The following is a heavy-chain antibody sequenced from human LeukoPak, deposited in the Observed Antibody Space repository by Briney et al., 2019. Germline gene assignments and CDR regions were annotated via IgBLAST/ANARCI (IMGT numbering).Heavy chain of an antibody. CDR1: GGTFSSYA. CDR2: IIPIFGTA. CDR3: ARAGITMVRGAIGYYYYMDV. V-gene: IGHV1-69*13. D-gene: IGHD3-10*01. J-gene: IGHJ6*03. Sequence: VASVKVSCKASGGTFSSYAISWVRQAPGQGLEWMGGIIPIFGTANYAQKFQGRVTITADESTSTAYMELSSLRAEDTAVYYCARAGITMVRGAIGYYYYMDVWGKGTTVTISS.